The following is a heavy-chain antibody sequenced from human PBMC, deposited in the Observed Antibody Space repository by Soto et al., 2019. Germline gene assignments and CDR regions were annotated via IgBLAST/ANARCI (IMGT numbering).Heavy chain of an antibody. D-gene: IGHD6-6*01. V-gene: IGHV1-69*13. CDR2: IIPIFGTA. J-gene: IGHJ5*02. CDR3: ARGCVADGRGGIVSSCSAP. CDR1: GGTFSSYA. Sequence: APVKVSCKASGGTFSSYASSWVRQAPGQGLEWMGGIIPIFGTANYAQKFQGRVTITADESTSTAYMELSSLRSEDTAVYYCARGCVADGRGGIVSSCSAPGGQGTLDPVS.